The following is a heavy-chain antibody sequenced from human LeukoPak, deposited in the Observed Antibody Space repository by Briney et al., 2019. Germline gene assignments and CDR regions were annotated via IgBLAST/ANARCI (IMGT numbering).Heavy chain of an antibody. CDR2: INPIFGTA. CDR3: ARESIAVAGHWYFDL. V-gene: IGHV1-69*05. D-gene: IGHD6-19*01. J-gene: IGHJ2*01. CDR1: GGTFSSYA. Sequence: GASVKVSCKASGGTFSSYAISWVRQAPGQGLEWMGGINPIFGTANYAQKFQGRVTITTDESTSTAYMELSSLRSEDTAVYYCARESIAVAGHWYFDLWGRGTLVTVSS.